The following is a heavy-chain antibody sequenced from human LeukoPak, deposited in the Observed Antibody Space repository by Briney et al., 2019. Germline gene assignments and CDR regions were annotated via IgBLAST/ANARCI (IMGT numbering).Heavy chain of an antibody. Sequence: PSETLSLTCTVSGGSISSYYWSWIRQPPGKGLEWIGYIYYSGSTNYNPSLKSRVTVSVDTSKNQFSLKLSSVTAADTAVYYCARDRCSSTSCYTDQHHPYHYYGMDVWGQGTTVTVSS. CDR2: IYYSGST. J-gene: IGHJ6*02. CDR1: GGSISSYY. D-gene: IGHD2-2*02. CDR3: ARDRCSSTSCYTDQHHPYHYYGMDV. V-gene: IGHV4-59*01.